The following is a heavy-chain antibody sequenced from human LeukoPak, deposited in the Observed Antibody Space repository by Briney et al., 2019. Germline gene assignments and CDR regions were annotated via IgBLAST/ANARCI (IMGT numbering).Heavy chain of an antibody. CDR1: GFTFSSYG. J-gene: IGHJ3*02. CDR2: ISGSGGST. CDR3: ARPVDGWYGAFDI. D-gene: IGHD6-19*01. Sequence: GGTLRFSCAASGFTFSSYGMSWVRQAPGKGLEWVSAISGSGGSTYYADSVKGRFTISRDNSKNTLYLQMNSLRAEDTALYYCARPVDGWYGAFDIWGQGTMVTVSS. V-gene: IGHV3-23*01.